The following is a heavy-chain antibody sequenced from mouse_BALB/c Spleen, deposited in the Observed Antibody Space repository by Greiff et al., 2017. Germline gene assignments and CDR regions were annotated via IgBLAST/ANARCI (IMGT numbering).Heavy chain of an antibody. CDR1: GYAFSSYW. J-gene: IGHJ3*01. CDR2: IYPGDGDT. V-gene: IGHV1-80*01. D-gene: IGHD1-1*01. CDR3: ARSYYEFAWFAY. Sequence: QVQLQQSGAELVRPGSSVKISCKASGYAFSSYWMNWVKQRPGQGLEWIGQIYPGDGDTNYNGKFKDKATLTADKSSSTAYMQLSSLTSEDSAVYYCARSYYEFAWFAYWGQGTLVTVSA.